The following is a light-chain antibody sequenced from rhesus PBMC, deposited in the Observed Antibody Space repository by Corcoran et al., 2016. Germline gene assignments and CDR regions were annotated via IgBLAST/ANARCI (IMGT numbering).Light chain of an antibody. J-gene: IGKJ2*01. CDR3: LQYSISPSS. Sequence: DIQMTQSPSSPSASVGDTVTITCRASQRIGSWVAWYQRKPGKAPNLLIYKASTLQSGVPSRVSGSGSGTDFTRTICTLQSADFATYSCLQYSISPSSFGQGTKVEIK. CDR1: QRIGSW. V-gene: IGKV1-22*01. CDR2: KAS.